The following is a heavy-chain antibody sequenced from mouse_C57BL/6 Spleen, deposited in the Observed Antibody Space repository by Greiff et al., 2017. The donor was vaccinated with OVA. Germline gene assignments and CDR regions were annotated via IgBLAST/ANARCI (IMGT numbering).Heavy chain of an antibody. CDR3: ARGTAQAEDYYAMDY. V-gene: IGHV1-26*01. J-gene: IGHJ4*01. Sequence: VQLQQSGPELVKPGASVKISCKASGYTFTDYYMNWVKQSHGKSLEWIGDINPNNGGTSYNQKFKGKATLTVDKSSSTAYMELRSLTSEDSAVYYCARGTAQAEDYYAMDYWGQGTSVTVSS. CDR2: INPNNGGT. D-gene: IGHD3-2*02. CDR1: GYTFTDYY.